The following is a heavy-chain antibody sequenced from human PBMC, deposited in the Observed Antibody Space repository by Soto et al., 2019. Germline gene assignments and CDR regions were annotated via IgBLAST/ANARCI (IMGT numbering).Heavy chain of an antibody. Sequence: ASVKVSCKASGYAFTGYYIHWVREAPGQGLEWMGWINPQTGGTSYAQKFQGRVTLSRDTSINTAYLEVSRLRFDDAAVYFCARERYQVVSDGMDVWGQGTTVTVSS. V-gene: IGHV1-2*02. CDR2: INPQTGGT. D-gene: IGHD2-2*01. CDR1: GYAFTGYY. J-gene: IGHJ6*02. CDR3: ARERYQVVSDGMDV.